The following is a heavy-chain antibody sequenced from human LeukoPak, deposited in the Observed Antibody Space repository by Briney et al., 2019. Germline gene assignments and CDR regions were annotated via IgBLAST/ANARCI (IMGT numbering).Heavy chain of an antibody. J-gene: IGHJ6*04. CDR1: GFTFSSYE. D-gene: IGHD3-10*02. V-gene: IGHV3-48*03. CDR3: AELGITMIGGV. CDR2: ISSSGSTI. Sequence: PGGSLRLSCAASGFTFSSYEMNWVRQAPAKGLEWVSYISSSGSTIYYADSLKGRFTISRDNAKNSLYLQMNSLRAEDTAVYYCAELGITMIGGVWGKGTTVTISS.